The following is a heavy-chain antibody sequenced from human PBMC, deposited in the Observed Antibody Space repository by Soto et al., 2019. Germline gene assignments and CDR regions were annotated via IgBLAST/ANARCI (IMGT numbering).Heavy chain of an antibody. CDR2: ISGSGAIT. CDR1: GFTFSSHA. D-gene: IGHD2-2*01. Sequence: GGSLRLSCAASGFTFSSHAMTWVRQAPGEGLKWVSDISGSGAITKYADSVKGRFTVSRDNSKNTLNLQMNSLRAEDTAVYFCAKEPAGKDNYFEYWGQGTLVTVSS. J-gene: IGHJ4*02. CDR3: AKEPAGKDNYFEY. V-gene: IGHV3-23*01.